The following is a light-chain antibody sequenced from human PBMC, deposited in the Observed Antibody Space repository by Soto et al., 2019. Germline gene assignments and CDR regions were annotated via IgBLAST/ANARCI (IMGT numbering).Light chain of an antibody. Sequence: QSVLTQPRSVSGSPGQSVTISFTRTTTDVGSYNYVSSYQQHPGKAPKFLIYDVSKRPSWIPDRFSHFKFGNTASLTIPGRQAEDEADYYCCSYAGTHCYGFGTGTKVTVL. J-gene: IGLJ1*01. CDR1: TTDVGSYNY. CDR2: DVS. CDR3: CSYAGTHCYG. V-gene: IGLV2-11*01.